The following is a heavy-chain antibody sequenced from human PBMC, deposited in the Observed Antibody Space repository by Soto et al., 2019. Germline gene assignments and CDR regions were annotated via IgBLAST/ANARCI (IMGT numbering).Heavy chain of an antibody. J-gene: IGHJ6*02. CDR3: ARVGGTLTGYYSYGMDV. D-gene: IGHD3-9*01. V-gene: IGHV4-59*01. Sequence: SETLSLTCTVSGGSISSYYWSWIRQPPGKGLEWIGYIYYSGSTNYNPSLKSRVTMSVDTSKNQFSLKLSSVTAADTAVYYCARVGGTLTGYYSYGMDVWGQGTTVTVS. CDR2: IYYSGST. CDR1: GGSISSYY.